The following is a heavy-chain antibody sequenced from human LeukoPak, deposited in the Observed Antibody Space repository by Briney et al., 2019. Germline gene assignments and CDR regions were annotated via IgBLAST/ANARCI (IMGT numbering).Heavy chain of an antibody. D-gene: IGHD6-13*01. CDR2: ISSSSSTI. J-gene: IGHJ4*02. CDR3: ARRSTGYSFDY. Sequence: GGSLRFSCAASGFTFSSYAMSWVRQAPGKGLEWVSYISSSSSTIYYADSVKGRFTISRDNAKNSLYLQMNSLRAEDTAVYYCARRSTGYSFDYWGQGTLVTVSS. CDR1: GFTFSSYA. V-gene: IGHV3-48*01.